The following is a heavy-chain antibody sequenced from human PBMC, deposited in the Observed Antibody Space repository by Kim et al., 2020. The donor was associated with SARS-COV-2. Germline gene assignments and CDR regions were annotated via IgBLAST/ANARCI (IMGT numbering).Heavy chain of an antibody. CDR2: ISSSSSYI. CDR3: ASEYCSSTSCHYFDY. Sequence: GGSLRLSCAASGFTFSSYSMNWVRQAPGKGLEWVSSISSSSSYIYYADSVKGRFTISRDNAKNSLYLQMNSLRAEDTAVYYCASEYCSSTSCHYFDYWGHGTLVTVSP. D-gene: IGHD2-2*01. J-gene: IGHJ4*01. V-gene: IGHV3-21*01. CDR1: GFTFSSYS.